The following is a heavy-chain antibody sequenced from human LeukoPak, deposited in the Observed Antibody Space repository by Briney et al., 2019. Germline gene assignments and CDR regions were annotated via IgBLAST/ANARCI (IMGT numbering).Heavy chain of an antibody. J-gene: IGHJ5*02. CDR3: ARPAAATLWFDP. Sequence: ASVKVSCKASGYTFTAYYIHWLRQAPGQGLEWMGWINPNSGDTNYAQKLQGRVTMTRDTSTSTAYMELNRLRSDDTAVYYCARPAAATLWFDPWGQGALVTVSS. CDR2: INPNSGDT. CDR1: GYTFTAYY. D-gene: IGHD6-13*01. V-gene: IGHV1-2*02.